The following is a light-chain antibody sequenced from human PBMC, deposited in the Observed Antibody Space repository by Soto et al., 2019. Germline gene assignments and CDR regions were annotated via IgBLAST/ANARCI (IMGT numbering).Light chain of an antibody. J-gene: IGKJ5*01. CDR2: DAS. V-gene: IGKV3-11*01. Sequence: LTQSPGTLSLSPGERATLSCMASQSVSNNYLAWYQQKPGQAPRLLINDASNRATGIPARFSGSGSGTDFTLTISSLEPEDFAIYYCQQRGNWITFGQGTRLEIK. CDR3: QQRGNWIT. CDR1: QSVSNNY.